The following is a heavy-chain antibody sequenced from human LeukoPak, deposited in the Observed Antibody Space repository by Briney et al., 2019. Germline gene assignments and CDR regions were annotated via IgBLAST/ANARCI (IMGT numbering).Heavy chain of an antibody. J-gene: IGHJ4*02. CDR1: GFTFSSYA. V-gene: IGHV3-23*01. D-gene: IGHD3-10*01. Sequence: GGSLRLSCAASGFTFSSYAMSWVRQAPGKGLEWVSAISGSGGSTYYADSVKGRFTISRDNSKNTLYLQMNSLRAEDTAVYYCEKAGGSGSNLRGGGFFDYWGQGTLATVSS. CDR3: EKAGGSGSNLRGGGFFDY. CDR2: ISGSGGST.